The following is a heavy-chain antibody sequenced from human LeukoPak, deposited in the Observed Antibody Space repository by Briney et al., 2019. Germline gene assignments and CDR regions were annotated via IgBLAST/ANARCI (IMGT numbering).Heavy chain of an antibody. Sequence: SETLSLTCALYGGSFSSYYWSWTWLRQTPEQGLEWIGEIIEKGNANYNPSLKSRVTIDLDTSKNQFSLKLTSMSAADTAMYYCARGYYPPRWYFDLWGRGTLVTVSS. CDR2: IIEKGNA. D-gene: IGHD3-10*01. J-gene: IGHJ2*01. V-gene: IGHV4-34*01. CDR3: ARGYYPPRWYFDL. CDR1: GGSFSSYY.